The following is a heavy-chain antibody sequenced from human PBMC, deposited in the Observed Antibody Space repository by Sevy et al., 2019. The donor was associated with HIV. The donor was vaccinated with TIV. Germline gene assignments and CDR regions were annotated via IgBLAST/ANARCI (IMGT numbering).Heavy chain of an antibody. CDR3: ARDVAEERTGPFISPNSHFDY. V-gene: IGHV1-18*01. J-gene: IGHJ4*02. Sequence: ASVKVSCKASGYTFTSYGISWVRQAPGQGLEWMGWISAYNGNTNYAQKLQGRVTMTTDTSTSTAYMELRSLRSDDTAVYYCARDVAEERTGPFISPNSHFDYWGQGTLVTVSS. D-gene: IGHD1-26*01. CDR1: GYTFTSYG. CDR2: ISAYNGNT.